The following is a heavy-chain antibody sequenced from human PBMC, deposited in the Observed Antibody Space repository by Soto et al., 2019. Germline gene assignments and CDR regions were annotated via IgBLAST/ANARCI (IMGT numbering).Heavy chain of an antibody. Sequence: EVQLVESGGGLVQPGGSLRLSCAASEFTGSSNYMSWVRHAPEKGLEWVSVIYSGGNTYYADSVKYRFTIARDNSKNSPYLLMNSPRAEGTAVYSCARAAVITVTMGVGGRFAPWGQGTLVSFSS. CDR1: EFTGSSNY. J-gene: IGHJ5*02. CDR2: IYSGGNT. CDR3: ARAAVITVTMGVGGRFAP. V-gene: IGHV3-66*01. D-gene: IGHD3-10*01.